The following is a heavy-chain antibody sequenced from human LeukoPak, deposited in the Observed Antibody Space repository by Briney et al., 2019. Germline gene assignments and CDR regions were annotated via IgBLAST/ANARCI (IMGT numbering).Heavy chain of an antibody. J-gene: IGHJ6*02. D-gene: IGHD1-1*01. CDR3: ARDNHDWNDQDYYYYGMDV. CDR2: IIPILGIA. Sequence: ASVKVSCKASGGTFSSYAISWVRQALGQGLEWMGRIIPILGIANYAQKFQGRVTITADKSTSTAYMELSSLRSEDTAVYYCARDNHDWNDQDYYYYGMDVWGQGTTVTVSS. V-gene: IGHV1-69*04. CDR1: GGTFSSYA.